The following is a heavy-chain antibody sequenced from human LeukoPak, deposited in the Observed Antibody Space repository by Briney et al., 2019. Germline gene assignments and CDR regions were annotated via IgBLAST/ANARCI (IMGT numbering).Heavy chain of an antibody. D-gene: IGHD3-10*01. J-gene: IGHJ6*02. CDR1: GFTFSSFA. CDR2: ITGSGYDT. CDR3: ANLKNPSGPYYGLDV. Sequence: GGSLRLSCAASGFTFSSFAMSWVRQAPGKGLEWLSVITGSGYDTNSADSVKGRFTIFRDNSKNTVYLEMNSLRAEDTAVYYCANLKNPSGPYYGLDVWGQETPVTVSS. V-gene: IGHV3-23*01.